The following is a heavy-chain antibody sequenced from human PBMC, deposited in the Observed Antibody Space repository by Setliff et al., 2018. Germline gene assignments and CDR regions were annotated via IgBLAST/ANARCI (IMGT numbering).Heavy chain of an antibody. CDR3: ARGRNVASRLLDS. V-gene: IGHV4-39*07. J-gene: IGHJ4*02. CDR2: ITHTGTTGST. CDR1: GGSISNSTFY. D-gene: IGHD6-6*01. Sequence: TLSLPCTVSGGSISNSTFYWGWIRQPPGKGLEWIGEITHTGTTGSTKYNPSLKSRVTMSIDTSKNQFSLMVTSVTAADTAVYYCARGRNVASRLLDSWGQGTLVTVSS.